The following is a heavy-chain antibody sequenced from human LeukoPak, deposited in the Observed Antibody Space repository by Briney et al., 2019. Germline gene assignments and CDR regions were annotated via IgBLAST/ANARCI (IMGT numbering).Heavy chain of an antibody. CDR1: GFTFSSNY. CDR3: ASGSYSYYYYMDV. Sequence: GGSLRLSCAPSGFTFSSNYMSWVRQPPGKGLEWVSVIYSGGSTYYADSVKGRFTISRDNSKNTLYLQMNSLRAEDTAVYYCASGSYSYYYYMDVWGKGTTVTVSS. D-gene: IGHD1-26*01. CDR2: IYSGGST. J-gene: IGHJ6*03. V-gene: IGHV3-53*01.